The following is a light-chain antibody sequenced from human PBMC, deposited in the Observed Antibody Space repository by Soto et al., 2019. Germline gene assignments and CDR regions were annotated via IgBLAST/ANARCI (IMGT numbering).Light chain of an antibody. CDR1: QSFRGL. J-gene: IGKJ5*01. CDR2: DAY. CDR3: QQRHMWTIT. V-gene: IGKV3-11*01. Sequence: EGVLTQSPVTLSLSPGERATLSCRASQSFRGLLAWYQQKAGQAPRLLIYDAYNRATGIPPRFSGIVSGTDFTPTIRSLDTEDSAVYYGQQRHMWTITFCPETRREIK.